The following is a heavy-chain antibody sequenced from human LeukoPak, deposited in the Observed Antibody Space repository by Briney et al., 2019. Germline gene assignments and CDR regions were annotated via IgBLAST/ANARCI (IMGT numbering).Heavy chain of an antibody. Sequence: GGSLRLSCAASGFTFSSYTMHWVRQAPGKGLEWVSAISGSGGSTYYAYSVKGRFTISRDNSKNTVYLQMNTLRAEDTAVYYCAKDYPLDYWGQGALVTVSS. CDR3: AKDYPLDY. J-gene: IGHJ4*02. V-gene: IGHV3-23*01. CDR2: ISGSGGST. CDR1: GFTFSSYT.